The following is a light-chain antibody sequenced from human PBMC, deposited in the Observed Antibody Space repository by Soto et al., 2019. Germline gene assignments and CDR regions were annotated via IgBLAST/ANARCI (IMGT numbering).Light chain of an antibody. CDR1: QSVSSY. V-gene: IGKV3-11*01. CDR2: DAS. Sequence: EIVLTQSPATLSLSPGERATLSCRASQSVSSYLAWYQQKPGQAPRLLIYDASNRATGIPARFSGSGSGTDFTLNNSSLEPEDFAVYFCQQRNIWPLTFGGGTKVEIK. CDR3: QQRNIWPLT. J-gene: IGKJ4*01.